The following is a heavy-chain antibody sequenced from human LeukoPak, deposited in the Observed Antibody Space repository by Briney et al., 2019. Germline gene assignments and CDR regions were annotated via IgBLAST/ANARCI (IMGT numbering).Heavy chain of an antibody. CDR2: INAGNGNT. Sequence: ASVKVSCKPSGYTFSSYAVHWVRQAPGQRLEWMGWINAGNGNTKYSQKFQDRVTITRDTSASSAYMELSSLRSEDTTVYYCARGYIAAAGTIDYWGQGTLVTVSS. D-gene: IGHD6-13*01. J-gene: IGHJ4*02. CDR1: GYTFSSYA. V-gene: IGHV1-3*01. CDR3: ARGYIAAAGTIDY.